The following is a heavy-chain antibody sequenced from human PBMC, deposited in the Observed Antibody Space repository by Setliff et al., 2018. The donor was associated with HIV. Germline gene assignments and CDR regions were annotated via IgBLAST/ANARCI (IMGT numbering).Heavy chain of an antibody. CDR1: GDSVSSASYY. D-gene: IGHD6-6*01. Sequence: ETLSLTCTVSGDSVSSASYYWSWIRQPPGKGLEWIGYIYYSGTTKYNPSLKSRVTISVDTSKNQFSLKLSSVTAADTAVYYCASEAWTSYRSSSGYYYYYMDVWAKGTTVTVSS. CDR3: ASEAWTSYRSSSGYYYYYMDV. V-gene: IGHV4-61*01. CDR2: IYYSGTT. J-gene: IGHJ6*03.